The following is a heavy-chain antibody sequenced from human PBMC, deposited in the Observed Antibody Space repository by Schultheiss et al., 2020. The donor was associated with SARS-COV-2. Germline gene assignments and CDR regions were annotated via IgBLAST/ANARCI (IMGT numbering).Heavy chain of an antibody. Sequence: GESLKISCAASGFTFSSYSMNWVRQAPGKGLEWVSYISSSSSTIYHADSVKGRFTISRDNAKNSLYLQMNSLRDEDTAVYYCAKVVYYYYYGMDVWGQGTTVTVSS. V-gene: IGHV3-48*02. J-gene: IGHJ6*02. CDR2: ISSSSSTI. CDR1: GFTFSSYS. CDR3: AKVVYYYYYGMDV.